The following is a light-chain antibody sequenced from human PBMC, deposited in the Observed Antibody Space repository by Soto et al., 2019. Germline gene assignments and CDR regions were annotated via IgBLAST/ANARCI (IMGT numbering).Light chain of an antibody. CDR2: AAS. CDR1: QSISSY. CDR3: QQSYSTPPT. Sequence: DIQMTQSPSSLSASVGDRVTLTCRASQSISSYLNWYQQKPGQAPKLLIYAASSLQSGVPSRFSGSGSGTDFTLTISSLQPEDFATYYCQQSYSTPPTFGQGTKVDI. J-gene: IGKJ1*01. V-gene: IGKV1-39*01.